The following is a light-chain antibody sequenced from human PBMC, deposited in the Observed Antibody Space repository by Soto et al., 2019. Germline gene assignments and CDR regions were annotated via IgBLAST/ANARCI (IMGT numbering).Light chain of an antibody. CDR2: WAS. Sequence: DIVMTQSPDSLAVSLGERATNNCKSSQSVLYSSNNKNYIAWYQQKPEQPPKLLFYWASTRESGVPDRFCGSGSGRDFSLTISSLPAEDVVVYYCQEYDSSPASFGQGTKVEIK. CDR1: QSVLYSSNNKNY. J-gene: IGKJ1*01. V-gene: IGKV4-1*01. CDR3: QEYDSSPAS.